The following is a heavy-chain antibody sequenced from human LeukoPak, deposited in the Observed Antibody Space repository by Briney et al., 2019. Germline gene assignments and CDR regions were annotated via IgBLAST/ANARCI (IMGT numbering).Heavy chain of an antibody. D-gene: IGHD1-1*01. V-gene: IGHV3-23*01. Sequence: GGSLRLSCAASGFTFSSYAMSWVRQAPGKGLEWVSAISGSGGSTYYADSVKGRFTISRDNSNNTLYLQMNSLRAEDTAVYYCAKSNGYRVYNWFDPWGQGTLVPVSS. CDR2: ISGSGGST. J-gene: IGHJ5*02. CDR3: AKSNGYRVYNWFDP. CDR1: GFTFSSYA.